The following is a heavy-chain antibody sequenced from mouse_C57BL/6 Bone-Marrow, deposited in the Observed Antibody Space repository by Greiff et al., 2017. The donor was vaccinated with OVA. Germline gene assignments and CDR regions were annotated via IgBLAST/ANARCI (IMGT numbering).Heavy chain of an antibody. CDR1: GYTFTSYW. CDR3: TRGGGDGYDEGAMDY. CDR2: IYPGNSDT. V-gene: IGHV1-5*01. J-gene: IGHJ4*01. Sequence: VQLQQSGTVLARPGASVKMSCKTSGYTFTSYWMHWVKQRPGQGLEWIGAIYPGNSDTSYNQKFKGKAKLTAVTSASTAYMELSSLTNEDSAVYYCTRGGGDGYDEGAMDYWGQGTSVTVSS. D-gene: IGHD2-2*01.